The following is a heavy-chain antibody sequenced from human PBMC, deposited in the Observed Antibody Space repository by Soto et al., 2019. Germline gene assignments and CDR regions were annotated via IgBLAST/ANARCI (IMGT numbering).Heavy chain of an antibody. D-gene: IGHD6-13*01. CDR3: TRGPRSTSAGTGNF. CDR2: INDDGIST. Sequence: EVQLVESGGGLVQPGGSLRLSCVASGFTFRRYWMHWVRQVPGKGPEWVSRINDDGISTNYADSVKGRFTISRDNAKNTLYLKMTALRVEDTASYYGTRGPRSTSAGTGNFWGQGTLVTVAS. V-gene: IGHV3-74*01. CDR1: GFTFRRYW. J-gene: IGHJ4*02.